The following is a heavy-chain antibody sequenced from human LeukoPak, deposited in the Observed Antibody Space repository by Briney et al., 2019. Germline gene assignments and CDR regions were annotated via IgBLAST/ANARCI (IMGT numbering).Heavy chain of an antibody. V-gene: IGHV3-48*01. CDR2: ISSSGSTI. CDR1: GFTFSSNN. J-gene: IGHJ6*03. Sequence: GGSLRLSCAASGFTFSSNNMNWVRQAPGKGLEWVSYISSSGSTIYHADSVKGRFTISRDNAKNSLYLQMNSLRAEDTAVYYCARVEMATRGYYYMDVWGKGTTVTVSS. CDR3: ARVEMATRGYYYMDV. D-gene: IGHD5-24*01.